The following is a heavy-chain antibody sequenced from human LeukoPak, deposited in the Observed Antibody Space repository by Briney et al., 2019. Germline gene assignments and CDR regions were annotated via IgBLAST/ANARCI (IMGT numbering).Heavy chain of an antibody. CDR3: ARGIYGDSVAFDY. Sequence: GGSLRPSCAASGFTFSSYNIHWVRQPPGRGLVWVSRIESDERRTKYADSVAGRFTISRDHAKNTVYLQMNSLTDEDTAVYYCARGIYGDSVAFDYWGQGALVTVSS. D-gene: IGHD4-17*01. J-gene: IGHJ4*02. CDR1: GFTFSSYN. V-gene: IGHV3-74*01. CDR2: IESDERRT.